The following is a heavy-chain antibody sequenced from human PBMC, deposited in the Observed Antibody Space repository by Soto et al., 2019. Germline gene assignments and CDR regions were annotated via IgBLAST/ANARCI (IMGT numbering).Heavy chain of an antibody. CDR1: GVSISSYY. CDR3: ARDFYGDSAYYYMDV. CDR2: IYYSGST. J-gene: IGHJ6*03. Sequence: PSETLSLTCTVSGVSISSYYWSWIRQPPGKGLEWIGYIYYSGSTNYNPSLKSRVTISVDTSKNQFSLKLSSVTAADTAVYYCARDFYGDSAYYYMDVWGKGTTVTVSS. D-gene: IGHD4-17*01. V-gene: IGHV4-59*01.